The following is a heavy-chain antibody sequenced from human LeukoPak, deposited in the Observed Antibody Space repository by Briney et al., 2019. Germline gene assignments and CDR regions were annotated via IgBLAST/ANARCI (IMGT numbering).Heavy chain of an antibody. CDR1: GFTFSSYA. Sequence: PGGSLRLSCTASGFTFSSYAMSWVRQAPGKGLECVSTISASGGSTYYTDSVEGRFTISRDNSKNALFLQMNSLTAEDAAVYYSAKGSGSWSKSPLHYWGQGTLVTVSS. CDR2: ISASGGST. CDR3: AKGSGSWSKSPLHY. D-gene: IGHD1/OR15-1a*01. J-gene: IGHJ4*02. V-gene: IGHV3-23*01.